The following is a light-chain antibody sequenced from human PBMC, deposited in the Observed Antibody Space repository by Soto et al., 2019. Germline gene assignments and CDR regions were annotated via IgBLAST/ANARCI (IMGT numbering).Light chain of an antibody. CDR3: QQYGSSLFT. CDR2: GAS. J-gene: IGKJ3*01. V-gene: IGKV3-20*01. CDR1: QSVSSSY. Sequence: EIVLTQSPGTLSLSPGERATLSCRASQSVSSSYLAWYQQKPGQAPRLLIYGASIRATGILDRFSGSGSGTDFTLTISRLEPEDFAVYYCQQYGSSLFTFGPGTKVDIK.